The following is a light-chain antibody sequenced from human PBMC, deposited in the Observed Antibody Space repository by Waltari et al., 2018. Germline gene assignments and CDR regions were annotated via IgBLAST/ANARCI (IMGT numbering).Light chain of an antibody. Sequence: IVLTQSPLSLPVTPGEPASISCRSSQSLLHSNGYNYLDWYLQKPGQSPQLLIYLGSNRASGVPDRFSGIGSGTDFTLKISRVEAEDVGVYYCMQALQPLWTFGQGTKVEVK. V-gene: IGKV2-28*01. CDR1: QSLLHSNGYNY. CDR3: MQALQPLWT. CDR2: LGS. J-gene: IGKJ1*01.